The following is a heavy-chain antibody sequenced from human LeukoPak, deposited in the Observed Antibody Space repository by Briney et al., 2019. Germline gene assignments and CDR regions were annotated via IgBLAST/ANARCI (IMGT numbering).Heavy chain of an antibody. CDR2: INQDGSEK. V-gene: IGHV3-7*01. Sequence: GGSLRLSCAASEFTFSGYWMNWVRQAPGKGPEWVANINQDGSEKHYVDSVKGRFTISRDNAKNSLFLQMNSLRVEDTAVFYCAKDWVIAAAGPLDYWGQGTLVTVSS. D-gene: IGHD6-13*01. CDR1: EFTFSGYW. J-gene: IGHJ4*02. CDR3: AKDWVIAAAGPLDY.